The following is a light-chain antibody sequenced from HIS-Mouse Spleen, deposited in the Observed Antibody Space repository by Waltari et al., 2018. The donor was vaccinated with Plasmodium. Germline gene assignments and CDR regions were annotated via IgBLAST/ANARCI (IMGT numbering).Light chain of an antibody. Sequence: QSALTQPRSVSGSPGQSVTISCTGTSRDVGGYNSVSWYQQQPGKAPKLMIYDVSKRPSGVPDRFSGSKSGNTASLTISGLQAEDEADYYCCSYAGSYTYVFGTGTKVTVL. V-gene: IGLV2-11*01. J-gene: IGLJ1*01. CDR3: CSYAGSYTYV. CDR2: DVS. CDR1: SRDVGGYNS.